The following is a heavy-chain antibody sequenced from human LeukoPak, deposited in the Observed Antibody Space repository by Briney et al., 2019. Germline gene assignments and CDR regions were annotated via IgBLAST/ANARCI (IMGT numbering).Heavy chain of an antibody. V-gene: IGHV3-30*04. Sequence: GRSLRPSGAVYGFTLSSYAMHWVRQAPGKGLGWVASISYVGSNKYYADSVKGRFTISRDNSKNTLYLQMNSLRAEDTAVYYCASGQLRYFDWLLRFDYWGQGTLVTVSS. CDR2: ISYVGSNK. CDR1: GFTLSSYA. D-gene: IGHD3-9*01. J-gene: IGHJ4*02. CDR3: ASGQLRYFDWLLRFDY.